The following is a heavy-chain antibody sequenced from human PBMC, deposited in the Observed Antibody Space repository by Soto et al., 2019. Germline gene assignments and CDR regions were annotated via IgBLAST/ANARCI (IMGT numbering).Heavy chain of an antibody. V-gene: IGHV1-18*01. Sequence: QVQLVQSGPEVKKPGASVKVSCKASGYSFTSYGITWVRQAPGQGREWMGWISPYNHNTFYGQRLLGRVTLTSDTSSTPVYMDLRSLKYDDSAIYYCAREQSFDRNSYYGIDVWGQGTTVTVSS. CDR3: AREQSFDRNSYYGIDV. J-gene: IGHJ6*02. D-gene: IGHD6-19*01. CDR2: ISPYNHNT. CDR1: GYSFTSYG.